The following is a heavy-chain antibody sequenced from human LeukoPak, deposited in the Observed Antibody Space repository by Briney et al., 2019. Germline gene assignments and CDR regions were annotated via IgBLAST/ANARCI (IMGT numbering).Heavy chain of an antibody. Sequence: PGGSLRLSCAASGFTFSSYAMSWVRQAPGKGLEWVSAISGSGGSTYYADSVKGRFTISRDNAKNTLYLQMNNLRAEDTAVYYCARDRGYAFDIWGQGTMVTVSS. CDR2: ISGSGGST. D-gene: IGHD5-12*01. J-gene: IGHJ3*02. V-gene: IGHV3-23*01. CDR1: GFTFSSYA. CDR3: ARDRGYAFDI.